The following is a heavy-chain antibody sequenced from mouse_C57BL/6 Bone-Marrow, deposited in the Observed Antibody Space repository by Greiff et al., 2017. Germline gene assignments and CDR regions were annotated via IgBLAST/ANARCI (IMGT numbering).Heavy chain of an antibody. CDR1: GYTFTSYG. CDR2: IYPRSGNT. D-gene: IGHD1-1*01. V-gene: IGHV1-81*01. Sequence: VQLQQSGAELARPGASVKLSCKASGYTFTSYGISWVKQRTGQGLEWIGEIYPRSGNTYYNEKFKGKATLTAEKSSSTAYMELRSLTSEDSAVYFCARDYGSSPWFAYWGQGTLVTVSA. CDR3: ARDYGSSPWFAY. J-gene: IGHJ3*01.